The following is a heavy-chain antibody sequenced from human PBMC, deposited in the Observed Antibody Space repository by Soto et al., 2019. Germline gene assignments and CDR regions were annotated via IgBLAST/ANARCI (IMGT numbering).Heavy chain of an antibody. CDR3: ARDWRMSPTRYSGMDV. V-gene: IGHV4-59*06. Sequence: PSETLSLTCTVSGGSLTSHYCSWILQHPRKGLEWIGYIYYSGSTYYNPSLKSRVTISVDTSKNQFSLKLSSVTAADTAVYYCARDWRMSPTRYSGMDVWGQGNTVT. D-gene: IGHD2-21*01. J-gene: IGHJ6*02. CDR2: IYYSGST. CDR1: GGSLTSHY.